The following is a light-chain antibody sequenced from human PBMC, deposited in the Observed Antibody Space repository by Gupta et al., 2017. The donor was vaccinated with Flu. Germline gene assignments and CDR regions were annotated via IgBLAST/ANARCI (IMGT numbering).Light chain of an antibody. V-gene: IGKV3-11*01. CDR2: DDS. Sequence: EVVLTQSPATLSLSPGERATLSCRASQSVTGALAWYQQKPGQAPRLLVYDDSNRAAVIPVKFSGSGSGTDFTLTISNLEPEDFAVYYCQQRADWPLTFGGGTKVEIK. CDR3: QQRADWPLT. CDR1: QSVTGA. J-gene: IGKJ4*01.